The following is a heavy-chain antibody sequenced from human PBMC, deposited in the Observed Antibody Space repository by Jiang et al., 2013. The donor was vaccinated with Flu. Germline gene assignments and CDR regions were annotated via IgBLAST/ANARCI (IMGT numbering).Heavy chain of an antibody. Sequence: SGGGVVQPGRSLRLSCVASGFDFSGHAIHLVRQAPGRGLEWVTTISFDGRSKYYADSVQGRFTISRDNSRNTLYLEMNSLRAEDSAVYYCTTDMDGAQNFFVYWGQGALVTVSS. CDR1: GFDFSGHA. J-gene: IGHJ4*02. D-gene: IGHD1-26*01. V-gene: IGHV3-30*04. CDR3: TTDMDGAQNFFVY. CDR2: ISFDGRSK.